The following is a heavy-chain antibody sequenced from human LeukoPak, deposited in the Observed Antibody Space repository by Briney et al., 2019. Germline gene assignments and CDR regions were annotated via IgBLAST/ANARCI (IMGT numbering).Heavy chain of an antibody. Sequence: GGSLRLSCAASELSVGSNYMTWVRQAPGKGLEWVSLIYSGGSTYYADSVKGRFTISRDNSKNTLYLQMNSLRSDDTAVYYCAREGRQLLSWYFDYWGQGTLVTVSS. CDR3: AREGRQLLSWYFDY. CDR2: IYSGGST. CDR1: ELSVGSNY. J-gene: IGHJ4*02. D-gene: IGHD2-2*01. V-gene: IGHV3-53*05.